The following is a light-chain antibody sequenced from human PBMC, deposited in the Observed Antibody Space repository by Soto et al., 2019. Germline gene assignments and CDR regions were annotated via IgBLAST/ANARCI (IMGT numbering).Light chain of an antibody. Sequence: QSVLTQPASVSGSPGQSITISCTETSSDFGTYNLVSWYQQNPGKSPKLMIYEFTKRPSGVSNRFSGSQSGNTASLTISGLKAEDAADYYCCSYVHPNPLVFGGGTKLTVL. V-gene: IGLV2-23*02. J-gene: IGLJ3*02. CDR1: SSDFGTYNL. CDR2: EFT. CDR3: CSYVHPNPLV.